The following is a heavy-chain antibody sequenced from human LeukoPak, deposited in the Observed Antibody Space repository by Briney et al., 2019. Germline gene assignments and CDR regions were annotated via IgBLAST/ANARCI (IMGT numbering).Heavy chain of an antibody. Sequence: SQTLSLMRAISGDSLARISAGWESVRPSRAGVLGWEGRTYYRSKWYNDYAVSVKSRITINPDTSKNQFSLQLNSVTPEDTAVYYCARSTGGANWFDPWGQGTLVTVSS. D-gene: IGHD3-10*01. V-gene: IGHV6-1*01. CDR3: ARSTGGANWFDP. J-gene: IGHJ5*02. CDR2: TYYRSKWYN. CDR1: GDSLARISAG.